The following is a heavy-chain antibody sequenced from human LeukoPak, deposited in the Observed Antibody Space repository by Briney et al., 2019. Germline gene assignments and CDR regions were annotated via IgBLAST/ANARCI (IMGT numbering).Heavy chain of an antibody. Sequence: GGSLRLSCAASGFTFSSYAMHWVRQAPGKGLEWVAVIPYDGRNKYYADSVKGRFSISRDNSKNTLYLQMNSLRAEDTAVYYCARPQSEFTMAPDAFDIWGQGTMVTVSS. CDR2: IPYDGRNK. CDR1: GFTFSSYA. CDR3: ARPQSEFTMAPDAFDI. D-gene: IGHD3-10*01. J-gene: IGHJ3*02. V-gene: IGHV3-30*04.